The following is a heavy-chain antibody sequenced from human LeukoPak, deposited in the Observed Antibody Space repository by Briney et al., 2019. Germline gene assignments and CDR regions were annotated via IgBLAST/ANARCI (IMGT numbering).Heavy chain of an antibody. Sequence: PGGSLRLSCAASGFTFSSYWMHWVRQAPGKGLVWVPRINSDGSSTSYADSVKGRFTISRDNAKNTLYLQMNSLRAEDTAVYYCARDPGYYDFWSGYYRYYYDSSGYYVYWGQGTLVTVSS. J-gene: IGHJ4*02. CDR1: GFTFSSYW. V-gene: IGHV3-74*01. D-gene: IGHD3-22*01. CDR2: INSDGSST. CDR3: ARDPGYYDFWSGYYRYYYDSSGYYVY.